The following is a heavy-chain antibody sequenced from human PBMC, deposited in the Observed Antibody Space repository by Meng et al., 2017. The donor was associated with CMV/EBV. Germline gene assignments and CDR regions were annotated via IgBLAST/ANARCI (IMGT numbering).Heavy chain of an antibody. D-gene: IGHD2-2*01. J-gene: IGHJ4*02. CDR2: IYHSGST. CDR3: ARERGFVVVVPAANGPFDY. V-gene: IGHV4-38-2*02. Sequence: SETLSLTCTVSGYSISSGYYWGWIRQPPGKGLEWIGSIYHSGSTYYNPSLKSRVTISVDTSKNQFSLKLRSVTAADTAVYYCARERGFVVVVPAANGPFDYWGQGTLVTVSS. CDR1: GYSISSGYY.